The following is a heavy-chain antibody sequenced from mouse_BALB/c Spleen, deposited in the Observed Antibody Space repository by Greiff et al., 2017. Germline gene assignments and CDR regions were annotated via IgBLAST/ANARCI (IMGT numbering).Heavy chain of an antibody. CDR3: ARSGATTEDY. V-gene: IGHV14-1*02. CDR2: IDPENGNT. J-gene: IGHJ2*01. Sequence: EVKLVESGAELVRPGALVKLSCKASGFNIKDYYMHWVKQRPEQGLEWIGWIDPENGNTIYDPKFQGKASITADTSSNTAYLQLSSLTSEDTAVYYCARSGATTEDYWGQGTTLTVSS. D-gene: IGHD1-1*01. CDR1: GFNIKDYY.